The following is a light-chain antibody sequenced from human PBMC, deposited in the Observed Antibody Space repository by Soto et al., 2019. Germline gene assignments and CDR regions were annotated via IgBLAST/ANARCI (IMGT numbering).Light chain of an antibody. CDR1: QSVSTS. V-gene: IGKV3-11*01. CDR2: DAP. Sequence: EIVLTQSPATLSLSAGERATLSCRASQSVSTSLAWYQQRPGQPPRLLIYDAPNRATGIPARFSGSGSGTDFTLTISSLEPEDFAIYYCQKRSNWQVTFGQGTRLEIK. CDR3: QKRSNWQVT. J-gene: IGKJ5*01.